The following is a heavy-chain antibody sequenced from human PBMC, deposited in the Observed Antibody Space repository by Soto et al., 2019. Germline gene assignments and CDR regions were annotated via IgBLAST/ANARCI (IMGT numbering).Heavy chain of an antibody. D-gene: IGHD2-21*01. CDR2: IIPIFGTA. V-gene: IGHV1-69*13. CDR3: ARDLSVGILGY. Sequence: GASVKVSCKASGGTFSSYAISWVRQAPGQGLEWMGGIIPIFGTANYAQKFQGRVTITADESTSTAYMELRSLRSDDTAVYYCARDLSVGILGYWGQGTPVTVSS. J-gene: IGHJ4*02. CDR1: GGTFSSYA.